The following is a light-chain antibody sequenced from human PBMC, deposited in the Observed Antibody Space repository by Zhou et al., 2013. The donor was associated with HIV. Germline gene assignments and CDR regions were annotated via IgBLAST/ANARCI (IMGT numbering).Light chain of an antibody. V-gene: IGKV2-28*01. Sequence: DVVMTQSPLSLTVTLGQPASISCRSSQSLLHSNGYNYLDWYLQKPGQSPQLLIYLGSNRASGVPDRFSGSGSGTDFTLKISRVEAEDVGVYYCMQALQTPVTFGGGTKVEIK. CDR1: QSLLHSNGYNY. CDR2: LGS. J-gene: IGKJ4*01. CDR3: MQALQTPVT.